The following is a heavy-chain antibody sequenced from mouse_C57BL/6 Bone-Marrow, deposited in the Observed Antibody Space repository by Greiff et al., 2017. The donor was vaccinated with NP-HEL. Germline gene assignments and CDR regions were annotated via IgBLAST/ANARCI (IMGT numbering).Heavy chain of an antibody. CDR2: IYPGDGDT. CDR1: GYAFSRSW. J-gene: IGHJ4*01. Sequence: VQLQQSGPELVKPGASVKISCKASGYAFSRSWMNWVKQRPGKGLEWIVRIYPGDGDTNYNGKFKGKATLTADKSSSTAYMQLSSLTSEDSAVCFCAGKVLYLFTTVVAKGDAMDYWGQGTSVTVSS. V-gene: IGHV1-82*01. CDR3: AGKVLYLFTTVVAKGDAMDY. D-gene: IGHD1-1*01.